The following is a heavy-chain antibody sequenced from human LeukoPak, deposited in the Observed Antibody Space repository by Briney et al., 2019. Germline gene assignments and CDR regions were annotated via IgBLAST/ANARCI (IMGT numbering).Heavy chain of an antibody. D-gene: IGHD3-22*01. V-gene: IGHV3-9*03. Sequence: SLRLSCAASGFTFDDYAMHWVRQAPGKGLEWVPGISWNSGSIGYADSVKGRFTISRDNAKNSLYLQMNSLRAEDMALYYCAKGHSSGYLDAFDIWGQGTMVTVSS. J-gene: IGHJ3*02. CDR2: ISWNSGSI. CDR1: GFTFDDYA. CDR3: AKGHSSGYLDAFDI.